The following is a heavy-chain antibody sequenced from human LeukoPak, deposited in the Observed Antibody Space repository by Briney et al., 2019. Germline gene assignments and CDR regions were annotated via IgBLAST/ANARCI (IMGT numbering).Heavy chain of an antibody. J-gene: IGHJ1*01. CDR3: ADIIFGTAGYEYFQH. CDR2: ISETADHT. Sequence: QSGGSLRLSCAATGFTFSSHAMSWIRQAPGKGLEWLSTISETADHTYYAESVKGRFIISRDNSKNTVYVQMSSLRAEDTAVYYCADIIFGTAGYEYFQHWGQGTLVTVSS. CDR1: GFTFSSHA. D-gene: IGHD3-3*02. V-gene: IGHV3-23*01.